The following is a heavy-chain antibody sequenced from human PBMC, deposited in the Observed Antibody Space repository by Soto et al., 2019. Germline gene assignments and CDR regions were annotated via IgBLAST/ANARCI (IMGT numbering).Heavy chain of an antibody. CDR2: IYYNGNT. CDR3: ARGGWSVDS. Sequence: WIRQPPGKGLEWFGYIYYNGNTDYNPSLKIRVTMSVDTSKNQFSLKLTSLTAADTAVYFCARGGWSVDSWGRGILVTVSS. J-gene: IGHJ5*01. D-gene: IGHD6-19*01. V-gene: IGHV4-59*01.